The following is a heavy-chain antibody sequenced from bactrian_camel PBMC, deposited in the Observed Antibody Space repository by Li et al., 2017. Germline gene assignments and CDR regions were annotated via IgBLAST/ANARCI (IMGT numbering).Heavy chain of an antibody. Sequence: HVQLVESGGGSVQSGGSLRLSCAASGYTSSQHCTAWFRQRPPGKEREGVASIDSDGATNYADAVKGQFIISRDNAKNTLYLQLNNLKTEDTAMYYCGDHPRPYYTDGPFAPPRGPGTQVTVS. J-gene: IGHJ4*01. D-gene: IGHD2*01. CDR3: GDHPRPYYTDGPFAPP. CDR2: IDSDGAT. CDR1: GYTSSQHC. V-gene: IGHV3S1*01.